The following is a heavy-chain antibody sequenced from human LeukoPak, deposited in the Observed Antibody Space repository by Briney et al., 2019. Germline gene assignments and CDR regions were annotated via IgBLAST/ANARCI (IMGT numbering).Heavy chain of an antibody. J-gene: IGHJ4*02. Sequence: ASVKVSCKASGYTFTGYYMYWVRQAPGQGLEWMGWINPSSGGTDYAQKFQCRVTMTRDTTISTAYMELSRLRSDDTAVYYCAIGYDSGGYYYRYWGQGTLVTVSS. CDR1: GYTFTGYY. CDR2: INPSSGGT. V-gene: IGHV1-2*02. D-gene: IGHD3-22*01. CDR3: AIGYDSGGYYYRY.